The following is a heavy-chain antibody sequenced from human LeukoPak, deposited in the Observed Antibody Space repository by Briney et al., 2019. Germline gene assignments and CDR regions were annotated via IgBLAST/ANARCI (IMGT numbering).Heavy chain of an antibody. D-gene: IGHD3-16*02. V-gene: IGHV5-10-1*01. CDR1: GSTFTRSW. CDR3: ARVVREEDGMDV. J-gene: IGHJ6*02. Sequence: GASLQISCQGSGSTFTRSWIRRPRQLPGKGLARVGRIDPSDSYASYGPSCQGHVTISADKSISTAFLQWSSLKASDTAMYYCARVVREEDGMDVWGQGTTVTVSS. CDR2: IDPSDSYA.